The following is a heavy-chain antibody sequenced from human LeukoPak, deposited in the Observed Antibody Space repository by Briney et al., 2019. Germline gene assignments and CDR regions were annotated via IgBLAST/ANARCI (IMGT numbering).Heavy chain of an antibody. J-gene: IGHJ4*02. CDR1: GFTFSGYT. CDR3: ARGRVADYGGNSGYFDY. Sequence: GGSLRLSCAASGFTFSGYTMNWVRQAPGKGLEWVAVIWYDGSNKYYADSVKGRFTISRDNPKNTLYVQMNSLRAEDTAVYYCARGRVADYGGNSGYFDYWGQETLVTVSS. CDR2: IWYDGSNK. D-gene: IGHD4-23*01. V-gene: IGHV3-33*08.